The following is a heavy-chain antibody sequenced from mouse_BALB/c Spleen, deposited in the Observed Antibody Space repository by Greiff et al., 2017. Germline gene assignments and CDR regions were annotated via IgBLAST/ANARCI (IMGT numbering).Heavy chain of an antibody. J-gene: IGHJ3*01. CDR3: ARGGDGYPAWFAY. Sequence: EVKLQESGGGLVKPGGSLKLSCAASGFTFSSYAMSWVRQTPEKRLEWVASISSGGSTYYPDSVKGRFTISRDNARNILYLQMSSLRSEDTAMYYCARGGDGYPAWFAYWGQGTLVTVSA. D-gene: IGHD2-3*01. V-gene: IGHV5-6-5*01. CDR2: ISSGGST. CDR1: GFTFSSYA.